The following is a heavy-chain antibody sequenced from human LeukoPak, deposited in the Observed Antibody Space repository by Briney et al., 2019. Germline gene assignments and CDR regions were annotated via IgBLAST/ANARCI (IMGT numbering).Heavy chain of an antibody. CDR2: IYYSGST. CDR1: GGSISSGGYY. V-gene: IGHV4-31*03. J-gene: IGHJ5*02. Sequence: SETLSLTCTVSGGSISSGGYYWSWIRQHPGKGLEWIGYIYYSGSTYYNPSLKSRVTISVDTSKNQFSLKLSSVTAADTAVYYCARDNVQYYDFWSGYSPPRWFDPWGQGTLVTVSS. D-gene: IGHD3-3*01. CDR3: ARDNVQYYDFWSGYSPPRWFDP.